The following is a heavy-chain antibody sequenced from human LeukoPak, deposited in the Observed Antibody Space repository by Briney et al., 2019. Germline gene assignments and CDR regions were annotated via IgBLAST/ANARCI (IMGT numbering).Heavy chain of an antibody. J-gene: IGHJ6*02. D-gene: IGHD2-2*01. CDR1: GFTFSSYA. V-gene: IGHV3-30-3*01. CDR2: ISYDGSNK. Sequence: PGGSLRLSCAASGFTFSSYAMHWVRQAPGKGLEWVAVISYDGSNKYYADSVKGRFTISRDNSKNTLYLQMNSLRAEDTAVYYCARDRSTINCYYYGMDVWGQGTTVTVSS. CDR3: ARDRSTINCYYYGMDV.